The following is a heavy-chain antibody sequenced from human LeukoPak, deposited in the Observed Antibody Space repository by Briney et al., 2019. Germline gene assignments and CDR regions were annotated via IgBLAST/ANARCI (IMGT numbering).Heavy chain of an antibody. CDR1: GFTFSTYS. CDR3: AGGGFGEAYYYYYYMDV. V-gene: IGHV3-21*04. D-gene: IGHD3-10*01. J-gene: IGHJ6*03. CDR2: IRSGSRYI. Sequence: PGGSLRLSCAASGFTFSTYSMNWVRPAPGKGLEWVSSIRSGSRYIYYADSVKGRFTIPRDNSKNTLFLQMNSLRAEDTAVYYCAGGGFGEAYYYYYYMDVWGKGTTVTVSS.